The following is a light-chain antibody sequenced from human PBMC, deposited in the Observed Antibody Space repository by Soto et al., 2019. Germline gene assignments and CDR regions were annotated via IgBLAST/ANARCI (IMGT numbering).Light chain of an antibody. J-gene: IGKJ1*01. CDR3: QQRRT. CDR1: QSVSSY. CDR2: DAS. Sequence: EIVLTQSPATLSLSPGERATLSCRASQSVSSYLAWYQQKPGQAPRLLIYDASNRATGIPARFSGSGSGTAFTLPFSSLEPEDFAVYYCQQRRTFGQGTKVEIK. V-gene: IGKV3-11*01.